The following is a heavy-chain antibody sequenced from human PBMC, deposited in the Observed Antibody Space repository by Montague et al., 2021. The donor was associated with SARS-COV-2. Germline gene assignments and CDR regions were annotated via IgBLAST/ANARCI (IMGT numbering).Heavy chain of an antibody. CDR2: TYYRSKWYN. CDR1: GDSVCSNSAT. CDR3: TSGREGNYNVMDV. Sequence: CAISGDSVCSNSATWNWVRQSPSRGLEWLGRTYYRSKWYNDYAVXVRGRVTINPDTSKNQFSLQLNSVTPEDTAIYYCTSGREGNYNVMDVWGQGTTVTVSS. D-gene: IGHD1-1*01. J-gene: IGHJ6*02. V-gene: IGHV6-1*01.